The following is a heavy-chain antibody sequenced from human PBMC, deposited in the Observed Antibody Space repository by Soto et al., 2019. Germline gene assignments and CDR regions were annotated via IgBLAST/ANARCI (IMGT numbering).Heavy chain of an antibody. V-gene: IGHV4-31*03. Sequence: QVQLQESGPGLVKPSQTLTLTCTVSGGSISSGSFYWSCIRQHPGKGLEWIGHISDIGSSYYNPSLESRVTISVDTSKNQFSQKLSAATAADTAVYFCARTTFYDIFTAYYSLFDYWGQGTLVTVSS. J-gene: IGHJ4*02. CDR1: GGSISSGSFY. CDR2: ISDIGSS. D-gene: IGHD3-9*01. CDR3: ARTTFYDIFTAYYSLFDY.